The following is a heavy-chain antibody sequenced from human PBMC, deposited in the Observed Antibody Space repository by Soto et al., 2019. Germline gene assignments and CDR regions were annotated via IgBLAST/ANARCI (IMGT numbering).Heavy chain of an antibody. V-gene: IGHV4-30-4*01. CDR1: GGSISSGDYY. D-gene: IGHD3-22*01. J-gene: IGHJ4*02. Sequence: PSETLSLTCTVSGGSISSGDYYWSWIRQPPGKGLEWIGYIYYSGSTYYNPSLKSRVTISVDTSKNQFSLKLSSVTAADTAVYYCDRDSYDSSGYGIFDYWGQGTLVTVSS. CDR2: IYYSGST. CDR3: DRDSYDSSGYGIFDY.